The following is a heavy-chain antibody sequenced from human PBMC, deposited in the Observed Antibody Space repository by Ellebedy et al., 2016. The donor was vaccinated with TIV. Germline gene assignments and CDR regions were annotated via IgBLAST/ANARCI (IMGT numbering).Heavy chain of an antibody. Sequence: GESLKISCAASGFTFSDHYMNWVRQAPGKGLEWVGFIRSKTYGGTTEYAASVKGRFTISRDDSKNTLYLQMNSLKTEDTAVYYCARGGSGSVVWGQGTMVTVSS. D-gene: IGHD1-26*01. CDR2: IRSKTYGGTT. CDR1: GFTFSDHY. V-gene: IGHV3-15*01. CDR3: ARGGSGSVV. J-gene: IGHJ3*01.